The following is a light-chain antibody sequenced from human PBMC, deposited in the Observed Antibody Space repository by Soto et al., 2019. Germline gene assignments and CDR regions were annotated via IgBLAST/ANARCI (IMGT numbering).Light chain of an antibody. CDR2: AAS. J-gene: IGKJ4*01. V-gene: IGKV1-27*01. CDR3: QKYNSAPLT. Sequence: IQMTRSQSSLVASLGDRVTITCRASQGIGVYLAWFQQKPGKVPRLLIYAASALQSGVPSRFSGGGSGTDVTLTINSLQPEDVATYYCQKYNSAPLTFGGGTKVEIK. CDR1: QGIGVY.